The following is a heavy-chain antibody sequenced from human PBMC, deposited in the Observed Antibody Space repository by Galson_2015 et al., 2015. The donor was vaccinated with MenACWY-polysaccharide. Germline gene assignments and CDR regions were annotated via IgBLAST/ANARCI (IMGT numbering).Heavy chain of an antibody. J-gene: IGHJ6*02. D-gene: IGHD2-2*01. V-gene: IGHV3-48*01. CDR2: ISSSSTI. Sequence: SLRLSCAASGFTFSSNGMNWVRQAPGKGLEWVSYISSSSTIYYADSVKGRFTISRDNAKNSLFLQMNSLRAEDTAVYYCARLHCSSTSCYPTDYYYYGMDVWGQGTTVTVS. CDR3: ARLHCSSTSCYPTDYYYYGMDV. CDR1: GFTFSSNG.